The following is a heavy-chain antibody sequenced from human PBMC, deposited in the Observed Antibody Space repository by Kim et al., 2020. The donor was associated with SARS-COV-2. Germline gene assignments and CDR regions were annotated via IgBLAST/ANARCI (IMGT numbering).Heavy chain of an antibody. CDR3: VIAKSGYSYGVYYFDY. Sequence: SVKGRFTNSRDNSKNKLYLQMSSLRGEDKAVYYCVIAKSGYSYGVYYFDYWGQGTLVTVSS. D-gene: IGHD5-18*01. V-gene: IGHV3-64D*09. J-gene: IGHJ4*02.